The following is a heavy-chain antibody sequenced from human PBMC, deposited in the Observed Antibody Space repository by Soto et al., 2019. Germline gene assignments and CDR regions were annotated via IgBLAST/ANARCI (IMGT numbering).Heavy chain of an antibody. V-gene: IGHV4-39*01. CDR2: IYYSGST. CDR3: AGHGSGSYYNNWFDP. Sequence: SETLSLTCTVSGGSISSSTYYWGWIRQPPGKGLEWIGSIYYSGSTYYNPSLKSRVTISVDTSKNQFSLKLSSVTVADTAVYYCAGHGSGSYYNNWFDPWGQGTLVTVSS. J-gene: IGHJ5*02. CDR1: GGSISSSTYY. D-gene: IGHD3-10*01.